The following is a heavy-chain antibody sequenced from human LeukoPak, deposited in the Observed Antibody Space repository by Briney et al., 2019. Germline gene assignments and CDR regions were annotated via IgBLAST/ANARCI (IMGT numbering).Heavy chain of an antibody. J-gene: IGHJ4*02. Sequence: PGGSLRLSCAASGFTFSSYGMHWVRQAPGKGLEWVAVIWYDGSNKHYADSVKGRFAISRDNSKNTLYLQMNSLRAEDTAVYYCAKGLYYLDYWGQGTLVTVSS. CDR2: IWYDGSNK. CDR1: GFTFSSYG. V-gene: IGHV3-33*06. CDR3: AKGLYYLDY.